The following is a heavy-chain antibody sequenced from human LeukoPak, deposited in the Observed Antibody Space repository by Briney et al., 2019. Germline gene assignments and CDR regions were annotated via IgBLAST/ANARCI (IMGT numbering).Heavy chain of an antibody. Sequence: PSETLSLTCTVSGGSISSSSYYWGWIRQPPGKGLEWIGSIYYSGSTYYNPSLKSRVTISVDTSKNQFSLKLSSVAAADTAAYYCARIAVAGIGYWGQGTLVTVSS. CDR3: ARIAVAGIGY. D-gene: IGHD6-19*01. J-gene: IGHJ4*02. CDR2: IYYSGST. V-gene: IGHV4-39*01. CDR1: GGSISSSSYY.